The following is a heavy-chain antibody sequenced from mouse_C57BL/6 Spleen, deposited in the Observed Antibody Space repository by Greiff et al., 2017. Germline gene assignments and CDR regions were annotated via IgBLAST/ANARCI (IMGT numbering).Heavy chain of an antibody. CDR2: IYPGSGST. Sequence: QVQLKQPGAELVKPGASVKMSCKASGYTFTSYWITWVKQRPGQGLEWIGDIYPGSGSTNYNDKFKSKATLTVDTSSSTAYMQLSSLKSEDSAVYYCARGGDDDYFDYWGQGTTLTVSS. V-gene: IGHV1-55*01. CDR1: GYTFTSYW. CDR3: ARGGDDDYFDY. J-gene: IGHJ2*01.